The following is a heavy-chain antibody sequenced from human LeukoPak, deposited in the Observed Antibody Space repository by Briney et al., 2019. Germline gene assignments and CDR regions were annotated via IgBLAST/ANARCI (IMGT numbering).Heavy chain of an antibody. J-gene: IGHJ5*02. V-gene: IGHV1-46*01. D-gene: IGHD2-2*01. CDR1: GYTFTSYY. CDR3: ARDPDCSSTSCYYAWFDP. CDR2: INPSGGST. Sequence: ASVRVSCKASGYTFTSYYMHWVRQAPGQGLEWMGIINPSGGSTSYAQKFQGRVTMTRDTSTSTAYMELRSLRSDDTAVYYCARDPDCSSTSCYYAWFDPWGQGTLVTVSS.